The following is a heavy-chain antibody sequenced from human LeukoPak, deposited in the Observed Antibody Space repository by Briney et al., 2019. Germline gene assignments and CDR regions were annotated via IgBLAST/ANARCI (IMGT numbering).Heavy chain of an antibody. CDR2: INRDGSNT. J-gene: IGHJ6*02. V-gene: IGHV3-74*01. CDR3: ARDLGYAMDV. CDR1: GFTFSNYW. Sequence: GGSLRLSCAASGFTFSNYWMHWVRQAPGKGLVWVSHINRDGSNTNYADSVKGRFTISRDNAKNTLYLQMNSLRAEDTAVYYCARDLGYAMDVWGQGTTVTVSS.